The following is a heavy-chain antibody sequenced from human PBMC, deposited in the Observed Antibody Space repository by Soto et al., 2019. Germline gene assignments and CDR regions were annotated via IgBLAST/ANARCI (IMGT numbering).Heavy chain of an antibody. CDR1: GFTFRNFG. CDR2: ISYDGTNK. V-gene: IGHV3-30*18. Sequence: GGSLRLSCAASGFTFRNFGMHWVRQAPGKGLEWVAVISYDGTNKYYADSVKGRFTISRDNSKNTLYLQINSLRAEDTAVYYCAKAVPPFVVVTAYDYWGQGTLVTVSS. J-gene: IGHJ4*02. CDR3: AKAVPPFVVVTAYDY. D-gene: IGHD2-21*02.